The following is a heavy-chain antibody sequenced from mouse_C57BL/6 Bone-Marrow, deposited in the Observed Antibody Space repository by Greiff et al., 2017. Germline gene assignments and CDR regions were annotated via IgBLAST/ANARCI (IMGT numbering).Heavy chain of an antibody. Sequence: EVMLVESGGGLVQPKGSLKLSCAASGFTFNTYAMHWVRQAPGKGLEWVACICSKSSSSATYYADSVKDRFTISRDDSHSTPYLQMNSLKTEDSAMYFCVKDGSKSWWYIDVWGTGTTVTVSS. V-gene: IGHV10-3*01. J-gene: IGHJ1*03. CDR3: VKDGSKSWWYIDV. CDR1: GFTFNTYA. D-gene: IGHD1-1*01. CDR2: ICSKSSSSAT.